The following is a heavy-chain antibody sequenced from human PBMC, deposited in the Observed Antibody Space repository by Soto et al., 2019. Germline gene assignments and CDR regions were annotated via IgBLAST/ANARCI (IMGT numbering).Heavy chain of an antibody. Sequence: VQLVESGGGLVKPGGSLRLSCAASGFTFSSYGMHWVRQAPGKGLEWVAVISYDGSNKYYADSVKGRFTISRDNSKNTLYLQMNSLRAEDTAVYYCAKDSGSYLFDYWGQGTLVTVSS. CDR2: ISYDGSNK. V-gene: IGHV3-30*18. CDR1: GFTFSSYG. CDR3: AKDSGSYLFDY. J-gene: IGHJ4*02. D-gene: IGHD1-26*01.